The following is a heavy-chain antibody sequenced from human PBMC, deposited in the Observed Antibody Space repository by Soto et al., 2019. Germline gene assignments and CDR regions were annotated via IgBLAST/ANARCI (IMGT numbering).Heavy chain of an antibody. J-gene: IGHJ3*02. V-gene: IGHV3-48*03. CDR3: ARDNIKAAADAFDI. CDR2: ISSSGSTI. Sequence: GGSLRLSCAASGFTFSSYEMNWVRQAPGKGLEWVSYISSSGSTIYYPDSVNGRFTISRDNAKNSLYLQMNSVRAEDTAVYYCARDNIKAAADAFDIWGQGTMVTVSS. D-gene: IGHD6-13*01. CDR1: GFTFSSYE.